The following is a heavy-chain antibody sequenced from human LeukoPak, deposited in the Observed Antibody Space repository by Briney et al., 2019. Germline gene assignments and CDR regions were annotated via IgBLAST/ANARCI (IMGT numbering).Heavy chain of an antibody. CDR2: ISNSDSTI. J-gene: IGHJ4*02. CDR3: ARGQPRSHGFSHYFDY. Sequence: PGGSLRLSCVVSGFTFSAYEMNWVRQAPGKGLEWVSYISNSDSTISYADSVKGRFTISRDNAKNSLYLQMNSLRAEDTAVYYCARGQPRSHGFSHYFDYWGQGTLVTVSS. V-gene: IGHV3-48*03. D-gene: IGHD3-10*01. CDR1: GFTFSAYE.